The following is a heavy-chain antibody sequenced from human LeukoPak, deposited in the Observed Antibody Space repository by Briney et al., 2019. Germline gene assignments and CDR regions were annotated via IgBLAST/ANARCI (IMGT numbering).Heavy chain of an antibody. D-gene: IGHD1-1*01. Sequence: PSETLSLTCSVSGYSISSGPYWGWIRQPPGQGLEWIASIYLGGTTYYTPSLKSRVTISVDTSKNQLSLRLSSMTAADTAVYYCATNWSDFDYWGPGTLVTVSS. J-gene: IGHJ4*02. V-gene: IGHV4-38-2*01. CDR1: GYSISSGPY. CDR3: ATNWSDFDY. CDR2: IYLGGTT.